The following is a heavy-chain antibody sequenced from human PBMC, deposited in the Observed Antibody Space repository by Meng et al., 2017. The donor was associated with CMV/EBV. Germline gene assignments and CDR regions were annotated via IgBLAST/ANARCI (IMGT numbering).Heavy chain of an antibody. D-gene: IGHD3-3*01. Sequence: SVKVSCKASGGTFSSYAISWVRQAPGQGLEWMGGIISILGIANYAQKFQGRVTITADKSTSTAYMELSSLRSEDTAVYYCARGTYYDFWSGYYTGLGGSGNYYYGMDVWGQGTTVTVSS. CDR2: IISILGIA. CDR1: GGTFSSYA. CDR3: ARGTYYDFWSGYYTGLGGSGNYYYGMDV. V-gene: IGHV1-69*10. J-gene: IGHJ6*02.